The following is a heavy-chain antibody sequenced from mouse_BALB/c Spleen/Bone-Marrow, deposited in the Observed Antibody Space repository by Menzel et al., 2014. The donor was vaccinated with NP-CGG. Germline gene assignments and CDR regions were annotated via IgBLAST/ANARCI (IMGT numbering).Heavy chain of an antibody. Sequence: EVNLVESGGGLVQPKGSLKLSCAASGFTFNIYAMNWVRQAPGKVLEWVARIRSKSKNYATYYADSVKDRFTISRDDSQSMLHLQVNSLKTEDTAMYYCVRHSYHDNSLDYWGQGISVTVSS. J-gene: IGHJ4*01. CDR2: IRSKSKNYAT. CDR3: VRHSYHDNSLDY. D-gene: IGHD2-12*01. V-gene: IGHV10-1*02. CDR1: GFTFNIYA.